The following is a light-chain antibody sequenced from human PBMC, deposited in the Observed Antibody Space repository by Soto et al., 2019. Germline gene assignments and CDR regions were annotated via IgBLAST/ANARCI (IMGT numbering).Light chain of an antibody. J-gene: IGKJ3*01. CDR1: QSVSSY. CDR3: QQRSNSRFT. Sequence: EIVLTQSPATLSLSPGERATLSCRASQSVSSYLAWYQQKPGQAPRLLIYDASNRATGIPARFSGSASGTDFTLTISSLEPEDFAVYYCQQRSNSRFTFGPGTKVDIK. V-gene: IGKV3-11*01. CDR2: DAS.